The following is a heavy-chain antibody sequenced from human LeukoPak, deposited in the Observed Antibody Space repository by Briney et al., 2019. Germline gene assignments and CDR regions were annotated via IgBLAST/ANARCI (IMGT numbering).Heavy chain of an antibody. D-gene: IGHD2-15*01. J-gene: IGHJ4*02. V-gene: IGHV1-8*01. CDR3: ARALRVGRYSADY. CDR1: GYTFTSYD. Sequence: ASVKVSCKASGYTFTSYDINWVRQATGQGLEWMGWVNPNSGNTGSAQRFQGRVTMTRNTSISTAYMELSSLRSEDTAVYYCARALRVGRYSADYWGQGTLVTVSS. CDR2: VNPNSGNT.